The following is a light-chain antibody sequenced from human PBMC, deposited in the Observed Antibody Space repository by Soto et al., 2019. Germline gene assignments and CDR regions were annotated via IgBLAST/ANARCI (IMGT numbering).Light chain of an antibody. V-gene: IGKV3-20*01. CDR1: QSVSSTY. CDR2: GAS. J-gene: IGKJ2*01. Sequence: EIVLTQSPGTLSLSPGERATLSCRASQSVSSTYLAWYQQRPGQAPRVLMFGASSRATGIPARFSGSGSGTDFTLPLSRLEPEDSAVYYCQQYASSSYTFGQGSKL. CDR3: QQYASSSYT.